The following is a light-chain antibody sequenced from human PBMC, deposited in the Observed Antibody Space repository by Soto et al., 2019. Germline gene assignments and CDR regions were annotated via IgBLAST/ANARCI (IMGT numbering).Light chain of an antibody. Sequence: QSVLTQPRSVSGSPGQSVTISCTGTANDVAAYNYVSWYQQYPGKAPKLMIFDVTKRPSGVPDRFSGSKSDHTASLTISGLQAEDEADYYCCSYAGSSWVFCGGTKLTVL. CDR2: DVT. CDR1: ANDVAAYNY. CDR3: CSYAGSSWV. V-gene: IGLV2-11*01. J-gene: IGLJ3*02.